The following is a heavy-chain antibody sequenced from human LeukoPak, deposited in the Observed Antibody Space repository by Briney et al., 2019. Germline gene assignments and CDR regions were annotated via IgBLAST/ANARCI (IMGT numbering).Heavy chain of an antibody. CDR2: ISPSGSTK. CDR1: GFSFSSYE. J-gene: IGHJ4*02. V-gene: IGHV3-48*03. CDR3: TKLAVASADS. D-gene: IGHD6-19*01. Sequence: GGSLRLSCAASGFSFSSYEMNWVRQAPGKGLEWVSNISPSGSTKYYADSVKGRFTISRDNAKNSRYLQMNSLRAEDTGVYYCTKLAVASADSWGQGTLVTVSS.